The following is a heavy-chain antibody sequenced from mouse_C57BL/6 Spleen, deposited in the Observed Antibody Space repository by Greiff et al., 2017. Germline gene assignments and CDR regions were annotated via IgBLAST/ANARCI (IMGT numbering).Heavy chain of an antibody. CDR1: GYTFTSYW. Sequence: QVQLQQPGAELVKPGASVKLSCKASGYTFTSYWMQWVKQRPGQGLEWIGEIDPSDSYTNYNQKFKGKATLTVDTSSSTAYMQLSSLTSEDSAVYYCARGVWDDGYGGQGTTLTVSA. D-gene: IGHD4-1*01. CDR3: ARGVWDDGY. CDR2: IDPSDSYT. V-gene: IGHV1-50*01. J-gene: IGHJ2*01.